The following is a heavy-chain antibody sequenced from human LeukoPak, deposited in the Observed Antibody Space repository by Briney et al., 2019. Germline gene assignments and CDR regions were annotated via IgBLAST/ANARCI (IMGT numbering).Heavy chain of an antibody. J-gene: IGHJ4*02. Sequence: PGRSLRLSCATSGFTFSHYAMTWVRQAPGKGLEWVSAISGSGGSTYYADSVKGQFTISRDNSKSTVYLQMNSLRAEDTAVYYCAFVGFTKQVYWGQGTLVTVSS. CDR1: GFTFSHYA. CDR2: ISGSGGST. D-gene: IGHD1-26*01. CDR3: AFVGFTKQVY. V-gene: IGHV3-23*01.